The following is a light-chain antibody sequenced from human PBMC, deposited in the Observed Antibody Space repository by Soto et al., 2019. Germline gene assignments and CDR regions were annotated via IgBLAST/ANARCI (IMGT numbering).Light chain of an antibody. V-gene: IGKV3-15*01. CDR3: QQYNNWPRT. CDR1: QSVSSN. Sequence: EIVMTQSPATLPVSPGERATLSCRASQSVSSNLAWYQQKPGQAPRLLIYGASTRASGIPARFSGSGSGTEFTLTIRSLQSEDFAVYYCQQYNNWPRTFGQGTKVEIK. J-gene: IGKJ1*01. CDR2: GAS.